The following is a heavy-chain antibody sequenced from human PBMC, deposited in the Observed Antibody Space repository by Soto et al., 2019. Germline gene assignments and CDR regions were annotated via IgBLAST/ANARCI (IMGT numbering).Heavy chain of an antibody. Sequence: GGSLRLSCAASGFTFSNPAMTWVRQALGKGPEWVSSIGRTNNTHYADSVKGRFAISRDNSQNTLYLQMNSLTAEDTAVYFCAKVDAYSYRTDHWGQGTLVTVSS. J-gene: IGHJ4*02. V-gene: IGHV3-23*01. D-gene: IGHD3-16*02. CDR2: IGRTNNT. CDR1: GFTFSNPA. CDR3: AKVDAYSYRTDH.